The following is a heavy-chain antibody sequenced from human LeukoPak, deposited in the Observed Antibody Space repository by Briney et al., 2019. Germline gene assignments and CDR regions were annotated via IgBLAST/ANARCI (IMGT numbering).Heavy chain of an antibody. CDR1: GGSFSGYY. CDR3: ARVRAEAGTWGDYGIDV. CDR2: INHSGST. V-gene: IGHV4-34*01. D-gene: IGHD6-19*01. J-gene: IGHJ6*04. Sequence: SETLSLTCAVYGGSFSGYYWSWIRQPPGKGLEWIGEINHSGSTNYNPSLKSRVTISVDTSKNQFSLKLSSVTAADTAVYYCARVRAEAGTWGDYGIDVWGKGTTVTVSS.